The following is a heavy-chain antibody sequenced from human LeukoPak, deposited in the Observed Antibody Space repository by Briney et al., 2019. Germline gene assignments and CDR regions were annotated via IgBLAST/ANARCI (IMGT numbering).Heavy chain of an antibody. CDR3: AREPLGRPNDMDV. Sequence: GASVKVSCKASGYTFSDYYMHWVRQAPGQGLEWMGWINPNSGGTNYAQKFQGRVTMTRDTSISTAYMELSRLTSDDTAMYYCAREPLGRPNDMDVWGQGTTVTVSS. V-gene: IGHV1-2*02. D-gene: IGHD1-26*01. J-gene: IGHJ6*02. CDR1: GYTFSDYY. CDR2: INPNSGGT.